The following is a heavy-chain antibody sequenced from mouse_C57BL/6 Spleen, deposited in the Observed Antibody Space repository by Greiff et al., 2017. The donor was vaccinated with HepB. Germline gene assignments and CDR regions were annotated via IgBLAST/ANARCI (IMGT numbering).Heavy chain of an antibody. V-gene: IGHV2-3*01. CDR1: GFSLTSYG. CDR3: AKLGNPGAY. CDR2: IWGDGST. J-gene: IGHJ3*01. D-gene: IGHD2-1*01. Sequence: QVQLQESGPGLVAPSQRLSITCTVSGFSLTSYGVSWVRQPPGKGLEWLGVIWGDGSTNYHSALISRLSSSKDNSKSQVFLKLNSLQTDDTATYYCAKLGNPGAYWGQGTLVTVSA.